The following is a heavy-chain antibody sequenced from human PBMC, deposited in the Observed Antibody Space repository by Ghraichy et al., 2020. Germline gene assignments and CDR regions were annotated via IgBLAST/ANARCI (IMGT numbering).Heavy chain of an antibody. D-gene: IGHD1-20*01. V-gene: IGHV1-18*04. CDR3: ARDGNNWRTFDY. Sequence: ASVKVSCRASGYTFTSYGIGWVRQAPGQGLEWMGWINTYNGKTDYAQKLQGRVTMTTDTSTSTAYMELRSLRSDDTAMYFCARDGNNWRTFDYWGQGTLVTVSS. CDR2: INTYNGKT. CDR1: GYTFTSYG. J-gene: IGHJ4*02.